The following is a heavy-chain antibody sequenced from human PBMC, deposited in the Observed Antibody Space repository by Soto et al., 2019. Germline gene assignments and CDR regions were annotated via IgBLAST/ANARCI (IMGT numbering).Heavy chain of an antibody. CDR2: ISGSGGST. Sequence: VGALRLSCSASGFTFSSYAMSWVRQAPGKGLEWVSAISGSGGSTYYADSVKGRFTISRDNSKNTLYLQMNSLRAEDTAVYYCAKDYYGSGAINWFDPWGQGTLVTVSS. CDR3: AKDYYGSGAINWFDP. J-gene: IGHJ5*02. D-gene: IGHD3-10*01. V-gene: IGHV3-23*01. CDR1: GFTFSSYA.